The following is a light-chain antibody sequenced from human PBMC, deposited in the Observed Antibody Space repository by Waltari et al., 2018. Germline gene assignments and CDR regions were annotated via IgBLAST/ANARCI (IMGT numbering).Light chain of an antibody. J-gene: IGKJ3*01. V-gene: IGKV4-1*01. CDR1: QNVLSTSNNKNY. CDR3: QQYYGIPFT. Sequence: DIVMTQSPDSLAVSLGERATINRKSSQNVLSTSNNKNYLVWYQQKPGQPPKLLIYWASTRESGVPDRFSASGSGTDFTLTISSLQAEDVAVYYCQQYYGIPFTFGPGTKVDIK. CDR2: WAS.